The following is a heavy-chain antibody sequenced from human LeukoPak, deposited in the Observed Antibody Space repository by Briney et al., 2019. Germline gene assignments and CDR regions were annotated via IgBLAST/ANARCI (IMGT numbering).Heavy chain of an antibody. CDR3: ASYTAGGGGLDY. J-gene: IGHJ4*02. D-gene: IGHD5-18*01. Sequence: SETLSLTCTISGDSISDYYWNWIRQPPGKGLEWIGEINHSGSTNYNPSLKSRVTISVDTSKNQFSLKLSSVTAADTAVYYCASYTAGGGGLDYWGQGTLVTVSS. CDR2: INHSGST. V-gene: IGHV4-34*01. CDR1: GDSISDYY.